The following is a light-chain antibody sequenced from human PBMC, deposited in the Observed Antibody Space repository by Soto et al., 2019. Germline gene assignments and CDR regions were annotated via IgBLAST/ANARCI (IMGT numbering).Light chain of an antibody. CDR1: QPISIY. CDR2: AAS. CDR3: QQSYSTPYT. V-gene: IGKV1-39*01. Sequence: DIQMTQSPSSLSASVGDRVTMTCRASQPISIYLNWYQQKPGKAPKLLIYAASSLQSGVPSRFSGSGSGTDFTLTISSLQSEDFATYYCQQSYSTPYTFGQGTKLEIK. J-gene: IGKJ2*01.